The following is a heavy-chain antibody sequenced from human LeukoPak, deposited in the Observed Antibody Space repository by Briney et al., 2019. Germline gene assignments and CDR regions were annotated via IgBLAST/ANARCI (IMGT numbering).Heavy chain of an antibody. CDR2: IKSKTDGGTT. J-gene: IGHJ4*02. CDR3: TTHHSNQYYYDSSGYHYLPFDY. D-gene: IGHD3-22*01. CDR1: GFTLSNAW. Sequence: PGGSLRLSCAASGFTLSNAWMTWVRQAPGKGLEWVGRIKSKTDGGTTDYAAPVKGRFTISRDDSKNTLYLQMDSLKSEDTAVYYCTTHHSNQYYYDSSGYHYLPFDYWGQGTLVTVSS. V-gene: IGHV3-15*01.